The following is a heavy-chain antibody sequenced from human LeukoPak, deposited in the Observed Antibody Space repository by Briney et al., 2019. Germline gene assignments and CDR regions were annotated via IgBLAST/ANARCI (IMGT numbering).Heavy chain of an antibody. CDR1: GFTFSSYG. CDR3: ARDNGSGPDAFDI. D-gene: IGHD3-10*01. V-gene: IGHV3-30*02. CDR2: IRYDGSNK. J-gene: IGHJ3*02. Sequence: GGSLRLSCAASGFTFSSYGIHWVRQAPGKGLEWVAFIRYDGSNKYYADSVKGRFTISRDNSKNTLYLQMNSLRAEDTAVYYCARDNGSGPDAFDIWGQGTMVTVSS.